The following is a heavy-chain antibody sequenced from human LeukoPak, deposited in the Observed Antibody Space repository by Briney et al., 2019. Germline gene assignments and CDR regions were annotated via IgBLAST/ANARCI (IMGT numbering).Heavy chain of an antibody. J-gene: IGHJ4*02. Sequence: GGSLRLSCAASGFTFSSYSMNWVRQAPGKGLEWVSSISSSSSYIYYADSVKGRFTISRDNAKNSLYLQMNSLRAEDTAVYYCARMWVRGVKLDYWGQGTLVTVSS. D-gene: IGHD3-10*01. CDR2: ISSSSSYI. CDR1: GFTFSSYS. CDR3: ARMWVRGVKLDY. V-gene: IGHV3-21*01.